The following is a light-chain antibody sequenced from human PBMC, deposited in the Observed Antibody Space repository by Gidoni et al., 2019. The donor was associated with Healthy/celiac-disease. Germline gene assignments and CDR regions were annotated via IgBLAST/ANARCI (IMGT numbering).Light chain of an antibody. CDR3: QQRSNWPYMYT. V-gene: IGKV3-11*01. CDR1: QSVSSY. Sequence: DIVLTQSPATLSLSPGERATLSCRASQSVSSYLAWYQQNPGQAPRLLIYDASNRATGIPARFSGSGSGTDFTLTISRLEPEDFAVYYCQQRSNWPYMYTCXXXTKLEIK. CDR2: DAS. J-gene: IGKJ2*01.